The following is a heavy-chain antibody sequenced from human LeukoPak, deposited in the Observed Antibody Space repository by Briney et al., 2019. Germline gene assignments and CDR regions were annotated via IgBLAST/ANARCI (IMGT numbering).Heavy chain of an antibody. CDR3: ARAAMGSGRHRPDYYYYYYGMDV. CDR2: INHSGST. Sequence: SETLSLTCAVYGGSFSGYYWSWIRQPPGKGLEWIGEINHSGSTNYNPSLKSRVTISVDTSKNQFSLKLSSVTAADTAVYYCARAAMGSGRHRPDYYYYYYGMDVWGKGTTVTVSS. D-gene: IGHD3-10*01. V-gene: IGHV4-34*01. J-gene: IGHJ6*04. CDR1: GGSFSGYY.